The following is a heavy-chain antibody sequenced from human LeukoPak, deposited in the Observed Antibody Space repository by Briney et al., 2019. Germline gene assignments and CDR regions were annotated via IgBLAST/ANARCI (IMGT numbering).Heavy chain of an antibody. D-gene: IGHD2-21*02. CDR2: IYSGGST. CDR1: GFTVSSNY. Sequence: GGSLRLSCAASGFTVSSNYMSWVRQAPGKGLEWVSVIYSGGSTYYADSVKGRFTISRDNSKNTLYLQMNSLRAEDTAVYYCASVVVTAIRPYDAFDIWGQGTMVTVSS. CDR3: ASVVVTAIRPYDAFDI. J-gene: IGHJ3*02. V-gene: IGHV3-66*01.